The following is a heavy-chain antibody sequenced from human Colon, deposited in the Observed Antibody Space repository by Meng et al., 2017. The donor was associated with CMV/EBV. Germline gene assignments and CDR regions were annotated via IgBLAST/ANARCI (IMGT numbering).Heavy chain of an antibody. Sequence: GESLKISCAASGFTSSRFSMHWVRQAPGKGLVWVSRISSDGSYTTYADSVKGRFTISRDNAKNTLYLQMNSLRADDTAVYFCAKDLSPGIAVFDYWGQGTLVTVSS. CDR3: AKDLSPGIAVFDY. CDR2: ISSDGSYT. V-gene: IGHV3-74*03. J-gene: IGHJ4*02. CDR1: GFTSSRFS. D-gene: IGHD6-19*01.